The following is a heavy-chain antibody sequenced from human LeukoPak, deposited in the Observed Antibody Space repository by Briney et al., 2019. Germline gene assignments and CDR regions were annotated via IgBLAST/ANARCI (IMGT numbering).Heavy chain of an antibody. CDR2: INWNGGST. Sequence: GGSLRLSCAASGFTFDDYGMSWVRQAPGKGLEWVSGINWNGGSTGHADSVKGRFTISRDNAKNSLYLQMNSLRAEDTALYYCARTPLLTYYYDSSGYYSFDYWGQGTLVTVSS. J-gene: IGHJ4*02. V-gene: IGHV3-20*04. D-gene: IGHD3-22*01. CDR1: GFTFDDYG. CDR3: ARTPLLTYYYDSSGYYSFDY.